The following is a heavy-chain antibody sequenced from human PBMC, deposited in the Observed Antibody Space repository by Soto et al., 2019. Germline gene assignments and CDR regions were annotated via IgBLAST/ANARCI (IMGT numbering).Heavy chain of an antibody. D-gene: IGHD2-2*01. CDR3: ARDLGCSSTSCYSPRGLGYYYYYMDV. V-gene: IGHV3-66*01. CDR1: GFTVRSNY. Sequence: GGSLILSCAASGFTVRSNYMSWVRQAPGKGLEWVSVIYSGGSTYYADSVKGRFTISRDNSKNTLYLQMNSLRAEDTAVYYCARDLGCSSTSCYSPRGLGYYYYYMDVWGKGTTVTV. CDR2: IYSGGST. J-gene: IGHJ6*03.